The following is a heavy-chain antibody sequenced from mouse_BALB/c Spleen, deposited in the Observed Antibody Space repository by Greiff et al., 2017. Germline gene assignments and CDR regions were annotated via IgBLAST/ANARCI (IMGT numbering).Heavy chain of an antibody. Sequence: EVQLQQSGAELVKPGASVKLSCTASGFNIKDTYMHWVKQRPEQGLEWIGRIDPANGNTKYDPKFQGKATITADTSSNTAYLQLSSLTSEDTAVYCCARGAYYGNYVFAYWGQGTLVTVSA. J-gene: IGHJ3*01. V-gene: IGHV14-3*02. CDR2: IDPANGNT. CDR3: ARGAYYGNYVFAY. CDR1: GFNIKDTY. D-gene: IGHD2-10*01.